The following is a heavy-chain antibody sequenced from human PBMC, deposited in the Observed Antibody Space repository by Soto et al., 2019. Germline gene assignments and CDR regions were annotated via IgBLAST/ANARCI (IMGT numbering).Heavy chain of an antibody. V-gene: IGHV3-48*02. CDR1: GFTFSSYS. CDR2: ISSSSSTI. D-gene: IGHD6-6*01. CDR3: AREGAARPRYYFDY. J-gene: IGHJ4*01. Sequence: EVQLVESGGGLVQPGGSLRLSCAASGFTFSSYSMNWVRQAPGKGLEWVSYISSSSSTIYYADSVKGRFTISRDNAKNSLYLQMNSLRDEDTAVYYCAREGAARPRYYFDYWGHGTLVTVSS.